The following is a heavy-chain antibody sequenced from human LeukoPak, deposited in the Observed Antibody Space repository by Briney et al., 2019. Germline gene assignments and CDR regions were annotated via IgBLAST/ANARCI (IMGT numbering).Heavy chain of an antibody. CDR2: ISGSGGST. Sequence: SGGSVSLSCAASGFPFRSYAMSWVRQAPRKGLEWVSAISGSGGSTYYADSVKGRFTISRDNSKNTLYLQMNSLRAEDTAVYYCAKVPYSSSWFVFDYWGQGTLVTVSS. J-gene: IGHJ4*02. D-gene: IGHD6-13*01. V-gene: IGHV3-23*01. CDR1: GFPFRSYA. CDR3: AKVPYSSSWFVFDY.